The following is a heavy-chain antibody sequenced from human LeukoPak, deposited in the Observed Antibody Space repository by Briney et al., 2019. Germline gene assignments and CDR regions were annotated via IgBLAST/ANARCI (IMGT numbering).Heavy chain of an antibody. J-gene: IGHJ4*02. CDR2: VKSDGTAT. Sequence: GGSLRLSCAASGFTFSSQLMHWVRHAQGTGLVWVSSVKSDGTATNYADSVKGRFTISRDNAKNTLYLQVNSLRVEDTAVYYCVRKFATGDWGQGTLVTVSS. V-gene: IGHV3-74*01. D-gene: IGHD1-14*01. CDR3: VRKFATGD. CDR1: GFTFSSQL.